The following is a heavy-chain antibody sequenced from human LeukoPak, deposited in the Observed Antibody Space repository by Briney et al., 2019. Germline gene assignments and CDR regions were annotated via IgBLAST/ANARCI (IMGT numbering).Heavy chain of an antibody. D-gene: IGHD5-18*01. J-gene: IGHJ4*02. CDR1: GFIFSSYW. CDR2: IKQDGSQK. CDR3: ARDESGDSYGLY. V-gene: IGHV3-7*05. Sequence: GGSLRLSCAVSGFIFSSYWMNWVRQAPGKGLEWVANIKQDGSQKYYVDSVRGRFTISRDNAKNSLYLQLNSLRAEDTAVYYCARDESGDSYGLYWGQGTLVTVSS.